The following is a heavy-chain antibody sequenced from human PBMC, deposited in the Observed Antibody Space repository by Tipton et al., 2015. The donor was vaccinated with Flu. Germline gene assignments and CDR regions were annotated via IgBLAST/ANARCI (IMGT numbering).Heavy chain of an antibody. CDR3: ASYYGSGSNAFDI. CDR2: IYYSGST. Sequence: TLSLTCTVSGGSISSSSYYWGWIRQPPGKGLEWIGSIYYSGSTYYNPSLKSRVTISVDTSKNQFSLKLSSVTAADTAVYYCASYYGSGSNAFDIWGQGTMVTVSP. J-gene: IGHJ3*02. CDR1: GGSISSSSYY. V-gene: IGHV4-39*07. D-gene: IGHD3-10*01.